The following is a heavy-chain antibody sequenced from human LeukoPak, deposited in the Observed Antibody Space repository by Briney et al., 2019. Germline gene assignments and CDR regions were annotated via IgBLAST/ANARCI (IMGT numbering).Heavy chain of an antibody. CDR1: GYTFTGYY. CDR3: ARAAAAERFDY. Sequence: ASVKVSCKASGYTFTGYYIHWVRQAPGQGLEWMGWINPNSGGTDYAQKFQGWVTMTRDTSICTAYMELSRLTSADTAIYYCARAAAAERFDYWGQGTLVTVSS. V-gene: IGHV1-2*04. J-gene: IGHJ4*02. D-gene: IGHD6-13*01. CDR2: INPNSGGT.